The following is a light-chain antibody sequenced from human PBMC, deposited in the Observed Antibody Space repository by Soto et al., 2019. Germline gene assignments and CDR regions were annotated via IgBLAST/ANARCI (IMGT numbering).Light chain of an antibody. Sequence: QCELKRPPSGNAVPGQKGTISCSGSSSNIGGNSVSWYQQLPGTAPKLLIYDDNKRPSGIPDRFSGSKSGTSATLGITGFQTGDEADYYCGSWDSSLSAYVFGTGTKVTVL. J-gene: IGLJ1*01. CDR1: SSNIGGNS. V-gene: IGLV1-51*01. CDR2: DDN. CDR3: GSWDSSLSAYV.